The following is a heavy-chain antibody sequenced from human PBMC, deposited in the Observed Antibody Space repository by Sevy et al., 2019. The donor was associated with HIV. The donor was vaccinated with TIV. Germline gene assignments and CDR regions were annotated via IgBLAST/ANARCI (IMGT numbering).Heavy chain of an antibody. CDR2: ITDSSNYI. CDR3: ARDRRTLNYYGSSGYNYYFDY. Sequence: GGYLRLSCAASGFTFSTYNMNWVRQAPGKGLEWVSSITDSSNYIYHADSVKGRFTISRDNAKNSLYLQMNSLRVEDTAVYFCARDRRTLNYYGSSGYNYYFDYWGQGTLVTVSS. V-gene: IGHV3-21*01. CDR1: GFTFSTYN. D-gene: IGHD3-22*01. J-gene: IGHJ4*02.